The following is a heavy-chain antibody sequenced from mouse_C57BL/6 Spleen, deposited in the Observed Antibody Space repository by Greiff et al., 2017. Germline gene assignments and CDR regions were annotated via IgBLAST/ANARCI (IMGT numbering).Heavy chain of an antibody. J-gene: IGHJ4*01. V-gene: IGHV1-64*01. CDR2: IHPNSGST. D-gene: IGHD1-1*01. CDR1: GYTFTSYW. Sequence: VQLQQSGAELVKPGASVKLSCKASGYTFTSYWMHWVKQRPGQGLEWIGMIHPNSGSTNYNEKFKSKATLTVDKSSSTAYMQLSSLTSEDSAVYYCARCPYYGSSPYAMDYWGQGTSVTVSS. CDR3: ARCPYYGSSPYAMDY.